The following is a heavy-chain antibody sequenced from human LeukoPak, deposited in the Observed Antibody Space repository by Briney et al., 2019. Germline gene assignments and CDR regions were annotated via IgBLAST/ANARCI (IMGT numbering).Heavy chain of an antibody. D-gene: IGHD3-3*01. CDR2: ISAYNGNT. J-gene: IGHJ6*03. V-gene: IGHV1-18*01. Sequence: ASVKVSCKASGYTFTSYGISWVRQAPGQGLEWMGWISAYNGNTSYAQKLQGRVTMTTDTSTSTAYMELRSLRSDDTAVYYCARGGAHYDFWSGYYPFTGDYYMDVWGKGTTVTVSS. CDR1: GYTFTSYG. CDR3: ARGGAHYDFWSGYYPFTGDYYMDV.